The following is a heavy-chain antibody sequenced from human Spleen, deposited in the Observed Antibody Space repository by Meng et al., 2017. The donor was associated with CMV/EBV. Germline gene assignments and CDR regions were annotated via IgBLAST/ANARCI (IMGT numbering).Heavy chain of an antibody. V-gene: IGHV3-7*01. CDR1: EFRLSDYW. Sequence: GESLKISCAVSEFRLSDYWMTWVRQAPGKGLEWVANIKQDGSEKYYVDSLKGRFTISRDNAKNSLYLQMNSLTVEDTGVYYCARNVWTALDLCGQGTLVTVSS. CDR3: ARNVWTALDL. D-gene: IGHD3/OR15-3a*01. CDR2: IKQDGSEK. J-gene: IGHJ5*02.